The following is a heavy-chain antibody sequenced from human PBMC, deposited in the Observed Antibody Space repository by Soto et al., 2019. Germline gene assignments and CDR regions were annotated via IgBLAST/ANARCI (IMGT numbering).Heavy chain of an antibody. J-gene: IGHJ4*02. CDR2: VNPILSMS. D-gene: IGHD3-10*01. CDR3: ATSYGSGYRAFDY. CDR1: GDTFSFYT. V-gene: IGHV1-69*02. Sequence: QVQLVQSGAELKKPGSSVKVSCKASGDTFSFYTINWVRQAPGLGLEWMGRVNPILSMSNYAQKVPGRVTMTADKSTSTAYMELRSLRSEDTAFYYCATSYGSGYRAFDYWGQGALVTVSS.